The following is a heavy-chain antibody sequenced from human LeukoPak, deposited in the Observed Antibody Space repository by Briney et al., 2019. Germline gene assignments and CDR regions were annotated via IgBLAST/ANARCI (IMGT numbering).Heavy chain of an antibody. D-gene: IGHD1-26*01. V-gene: IGHV3-66*01. CDR1: GFTVSSNY. CDR3: ARGSGSYLVLQARGAFDI. CDR2: IYSGGST. J-gene: IGHJ3*02. Sequence: GGSLRLSCAASGFTVSSNYMSWVRQAPGKGLEWVSVIYSGGSTYYADSVKGRFTISRDNSKNTLYLQMNRLRAEDTAVYYCARGSGSYLVLQARGAFDIWGQGTMVTVSS.